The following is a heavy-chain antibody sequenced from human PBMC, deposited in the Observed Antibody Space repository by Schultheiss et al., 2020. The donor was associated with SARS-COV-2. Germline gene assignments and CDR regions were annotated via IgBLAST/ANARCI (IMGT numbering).Heavy chain of an antibody. CDR1: GGSISSSSYY. J-gene: IGHJ4*02. Sequence: SETLSLTCTVSGGSISSSSYYWGWIRQPPGKGLEWIGRIYTSGSTYYNPSLKSRVTISVDTSKNQFSLKLSSVTAADTAVYYCARDPLAASGAFDYWGQGTLVTVSS. V-gene: IGHV4-39*02. CDR2: IYTSGST. D-gene: IGHD6-13*01. CDR3: ARDPLAASGAFDY.